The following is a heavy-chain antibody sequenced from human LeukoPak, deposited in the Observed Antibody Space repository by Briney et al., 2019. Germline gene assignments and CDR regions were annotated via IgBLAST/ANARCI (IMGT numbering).Heavy chain of an antibody. J-gene: IGHJ5*02. V-gene: IGHV3-23*01. CDR1: GFTFSSYA. Sequence: PGGSLRLSCAASGFTFSSYAMSWVRQAPGKGLEWVAAISGSGGSTYYADSVKGRFTISRDNSKNTLYLQMNSLRAEDTAVYYCAKDPHKYGWNWFDPWGQGTLVTVSS. D-gene: IGHD2-8*02. CDR2: ISGSGGST. CDR3: AKDPHKYGWNWFDP.